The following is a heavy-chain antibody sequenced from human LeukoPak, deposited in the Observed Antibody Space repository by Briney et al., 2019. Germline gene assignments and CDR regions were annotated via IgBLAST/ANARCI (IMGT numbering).Heavy chain of an antibody. CDR2: ISGSGGST. Sequence: GGSLRLSCAVSGFNFNDYAMHWLRQAPGKGLEWVSGISGSGGSTYYADSVKGRFTISRDNSKDTMYLQMSSLRAEDTAVYYCAREITIFGVVISVDYWGQGTQVTVSS. CDR3: AREITIFGVVISVDY. D-gene: IGHD3-3*01. V-gene: IGHV3-23*01. CDR1: GFNFNDYA. J-gene: IGHJ4*02.